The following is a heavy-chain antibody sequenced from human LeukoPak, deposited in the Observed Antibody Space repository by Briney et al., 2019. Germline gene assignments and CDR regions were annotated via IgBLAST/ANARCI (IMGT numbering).Heavy chain of an antibody. Sequence: ASVKVSCKASGYTFTSYYMHWVRQAPAQGLEWMGIINPSDGSTSYAQKFQGRVTMTRDTSTSTVYMELSSLRSEDTAVYYCARDVPYSSGWSYYYYYGMDVWGQGTTVTVSS. D-gene: IGHD6-19*01. CDR2: INPSDGST. V-gene: IGHV1-46*01. J-gene: IGHJ6*02. CDR3: ARDVPYSSGWSYYYYYGMDV. CDR1: GYTFTSYY.